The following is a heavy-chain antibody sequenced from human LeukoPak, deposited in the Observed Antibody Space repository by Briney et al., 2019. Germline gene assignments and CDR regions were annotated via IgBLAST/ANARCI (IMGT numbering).Heavy chain of an antibody. V-gene: IGHV1-2*02. J-gene: IGHJ6*03. D-gene: IGHD3-9*01. CDR3: ARLHFGYFAPHYYYYMDV. Sequence: GASVKVSCKASGYTFTGYYMHWVRQAPGQGLEWMGWINHNSGGTNYAQKFQGRVTMTRDTSISTAYMELSRLRSDDTAVYYCARLHFGYFAPHYYYYMDVWGKGTTVTVSS. CDR2: INHNSGGT. CDR1: GYTFTGYY.